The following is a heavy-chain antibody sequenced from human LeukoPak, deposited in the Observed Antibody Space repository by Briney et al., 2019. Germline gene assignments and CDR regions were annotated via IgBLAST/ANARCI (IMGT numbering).Heavy chain of an antibody. CDR3: ARAKRNYGDSFFDY. Sequence: ASVKVSCKASGYTFTSYGITWVRQAPGQGLEWMGRINPNSGGTNYAQKFQGRVTMTRDTSISTAYMELSRLRSDDTAVYYCARAKRNYGDSFFDYWGQGTLVTVSS. CDR2: INPNSGGT. V-gene: IGHV1-2*06. CDR1: GYTFTSYG. J-gene: IGHJ4*02. D-gene: IGHD4-17*01.